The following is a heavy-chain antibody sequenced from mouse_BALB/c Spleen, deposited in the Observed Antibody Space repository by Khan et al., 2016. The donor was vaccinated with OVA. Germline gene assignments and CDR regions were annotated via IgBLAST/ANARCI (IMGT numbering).Heavy chain of an antibody. J-gene: IGHJ4*01. CDR3: ARDGSRYNYAMDY. CDR1: GYSITSDYA. V-gene: IGHV3-2*02. Sequence: EVELVESGPGLVKPSRSLSLTCTVTGYSITSDYAWNWIRQFPGNKLEWMGYISSSGSTNYNPALKSRISITRDTSKNQFFLQLNSVTTEDTATYYCARDGSRYNYAMDYWGQGTSVTVSS. CDR2: ISSSGST. D-gene: IGHD2-3*01.